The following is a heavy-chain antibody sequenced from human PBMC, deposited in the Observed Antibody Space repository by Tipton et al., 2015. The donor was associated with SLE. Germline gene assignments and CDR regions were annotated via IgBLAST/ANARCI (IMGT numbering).Heavy chain of an antibody. CDR3: ARASKYDSGFDPFDF. CDR2: IYTSGST. Sequence: TLSLTCTVSGGSISSGSYYWSWIRQPAGKGLEWIGYIYTSGSTYYNPSLKSRVTISVDTSKNQFSLKLSSVTAADTAVYYCARASKYDSGFDPFDFWGQGTLVTVSS. CDR1: GGSISSGSYY. J-gene: IGHJ4*02. D-gene: IGHD3-22*01. V-gene: IGHV4-61*09.